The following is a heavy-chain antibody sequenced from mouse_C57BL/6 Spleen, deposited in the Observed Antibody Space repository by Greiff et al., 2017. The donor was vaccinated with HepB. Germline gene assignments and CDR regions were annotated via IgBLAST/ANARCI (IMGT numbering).Heavy chain of an antibody. CDR1: GFTFSSYG. V-gene: IGHV5-6*01. D-gene: IGHD1-1*01. J-gene: IGHJ1*03. Sequence: EVKLMESGGDLVKPGGSLKLSCVASGFTFSSYGMSWVRQTPDKRLEWVATISSGGSYTYYPDSVKGRFTISRDNAKNTLYLQMSSLKSEDTAMYYCARHQDGSSFYWYFDVWGTGTTVTVSS. CDR3: ARHQDGSSFYWYFDV. CDR2: ISSGGSYT.